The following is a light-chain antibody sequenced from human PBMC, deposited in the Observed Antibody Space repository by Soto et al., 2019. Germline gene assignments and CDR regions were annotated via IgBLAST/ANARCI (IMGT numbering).Light chain of an antibody. J-gene: IGKJ5*01. CDR3: QQLNSYPIT. CDR2: AAS. V-gene: IGKV1-9*01. Sequence: DIQMTQSPSSLSASVGERFNVTCRASQSISSYLNWYQQKPGKAPKLLIYAASSLQSGVPSRFSGSGSGTEFTLTISSLQPEDFATYYCQQLNSYPITFGQGTRLEIK. CDR1: QSISSY.